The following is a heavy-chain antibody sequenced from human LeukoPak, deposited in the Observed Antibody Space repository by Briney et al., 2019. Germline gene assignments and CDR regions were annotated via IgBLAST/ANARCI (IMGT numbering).Heavy chain of an antibody. CDR2: I. D-gene: IGHD5-24*01. CDR1: GFTVSSNY. CDR3: AGGSRRGGYDY. Sequence: GGSLRLSCAASGFTVSSNYMSWVRQAPGKGLEWVSVIKGRFTISRHNSKNNLYLQMNSLRHEATAVYYCAGGSRRGGYDYWGQGTLVTVSS. V-gene: IGHV3-53*04. J-gene: IGHJ4*02.